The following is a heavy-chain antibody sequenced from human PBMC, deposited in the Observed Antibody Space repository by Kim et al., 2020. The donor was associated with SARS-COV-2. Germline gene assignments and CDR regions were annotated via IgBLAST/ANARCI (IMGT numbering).Heavy chain of an antibody. D-gene: IGHD2-2*01. J-gene: IGHJ6*02. V-gene: IGHV1-18*04. CDR2: ISAYNGNT. Sequence: ASVKVSCKASGYTFTSYGISWVRQAPGQGLEWMGWISAYNGNTNYAQKLQGRVTMTTDTSTSTAYMELRSLRSDDTAVYYCARDLLGYCSSTSCPQKIYYYYYGMDVWGQGTTVTVSS. CDR1: GYTFTSYG. CDR3: ARDLLGYCSSTSCPQKIYYYYYGMDV.